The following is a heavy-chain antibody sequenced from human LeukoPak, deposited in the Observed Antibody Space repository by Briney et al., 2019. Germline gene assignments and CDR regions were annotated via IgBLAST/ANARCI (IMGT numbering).Heavy chain of an antibody. V-gene: IGHV3-48*04. J-gene: IGHJ4*02. CDR3: AREGPKQASSRIGVFDY. CDR1: GFPFSIYS. D-gene: IGHD2-21*01. Sequence: GGSLRLSCAASGFPFSIYSMNWVRQAPGKGLEWVAFISYTGGMAYYADSVKGRFTISRDDAKNSLYLQMHSLRLEDAAIYYCAREGPKQASSRIGVFDYWGQGALVTVSS. CDR2: ISYTGGMA.